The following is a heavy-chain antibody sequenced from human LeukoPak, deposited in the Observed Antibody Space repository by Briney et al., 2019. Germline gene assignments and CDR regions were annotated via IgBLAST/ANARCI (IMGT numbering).Heavy chain of an antibody. CDR1: GGSISSYY. D-gene: IGHD3-22*01. CDR2: IYTSGNT. Sequence: PSETLSLTCTVSGGSISSYYWSWIRQPAGKGLEWIGRIYTSGNTNYNPSLKSRVTISVDTSKNQFSLKLSSVTAADTAVYYCARGDYYDSSGYLDYWGQGTLVTVSS. J-gene: IGHJ4*02. CDR3: ARGDYYDSSGYLDY. V-gene: IGHV4-4*07.